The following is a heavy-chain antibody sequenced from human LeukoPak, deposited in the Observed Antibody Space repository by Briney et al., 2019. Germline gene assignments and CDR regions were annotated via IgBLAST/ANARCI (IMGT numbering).Heavy chain of an antibody. J-gene: IGHJ4*02. CDR1: GFIFSTYP. CDR2: ISGSGDST. V-gene: IGHV3-23*01. Sequence: GGSLRLSCAASGFIFSTYPMGWVRQAPGKGLEWVSSISGSGDSTFHADSVRGRFTISRANSENTLYLQRASRGAEAAAVYYCARYNLSSSWTRTGLYFWGQGTLVTVSS. CDR3: ARYNLSSSWTRTGLYF. D-gene: IGHD6-13*01.